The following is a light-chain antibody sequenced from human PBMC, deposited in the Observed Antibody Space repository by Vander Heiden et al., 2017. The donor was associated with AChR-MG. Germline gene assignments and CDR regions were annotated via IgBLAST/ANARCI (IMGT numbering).Light chain of an antibody. CDR1: QSVSSSY. Sequence: EIVLTQSPGTLSLSPGERATLSCRASQSVSSSYLAWYQQKPGQAPRLLIYGASSRATGIPDRFSGSGSGTDFTLTISRLEPEDFAVYYWQQYSSSLTFGGGTKVEIK. CDR2: GAS. V-gene: IGKV3-20*01. CDR3: QQYSSSLT. J-gene: IGKJ4*01.